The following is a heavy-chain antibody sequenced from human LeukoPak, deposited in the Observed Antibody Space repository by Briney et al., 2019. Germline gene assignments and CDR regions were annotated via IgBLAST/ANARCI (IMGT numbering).Heavy chain of an antibody. J-gene: IGHJ4*02. Sequence: PSETLSLTCAVYGGSFSGYYWSWIRQPPGKGLEWIGYIYYSGSTNYNPSLKSRVTISVDTSKNQFSLKLSSVTAADTAVYYCARAMVRGGKSSFDYWGQGTLVTVSS. D-gene: IGHD3-10*01. V-gene: IGHV4-59*01. CDR2: IYYSGST. CDR3: ARAMVRGGKSSFDY. CDR1: GGSFSGYY.